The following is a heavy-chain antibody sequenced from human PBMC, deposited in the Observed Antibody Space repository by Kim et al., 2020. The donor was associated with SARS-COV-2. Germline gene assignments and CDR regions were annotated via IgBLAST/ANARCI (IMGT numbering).Heavy chain of an antibody. Sequence: ASVKVSCKASGYTFTSYGISWVRQAPGQGLEWMGWISAYNGNTNYAQKLQGRVTMTTDTSTSTAYMELRSLRSDDTAVYYCARDVLRDYYGDYTDAFDIWGQGTMVTVSS. V-gene: IGHV1-18*04. J-gene: IGHJ3*02. CDR1: GYTFTSYG. CDR2: ISAYNGNT. CDR3: ARDVLRDYYGDYTDAFDI. D-gene: IGHD4-17*01.